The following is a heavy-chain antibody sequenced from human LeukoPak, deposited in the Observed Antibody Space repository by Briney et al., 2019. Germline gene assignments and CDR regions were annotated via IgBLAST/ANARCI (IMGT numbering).Heavy chain of an antibody. V-gene: IGHV4-59*12. Sequence: SETLSLTCTVSGGSISSYYWSWIRQPPGKGLEWIGYIYYSGSTNYNPSLKSRVTISVDASKNQFSLKLSSVTAADTAVYYCARRYSGSAYNWFDPWGQGTLVTVSS. D-gene: IGHD1-26*01. CDR2: IYYSGST. J-gene: IGHJ5*02. CDR3: ARRYSGSAYNWFDP. CDR1: GGSISSYY.